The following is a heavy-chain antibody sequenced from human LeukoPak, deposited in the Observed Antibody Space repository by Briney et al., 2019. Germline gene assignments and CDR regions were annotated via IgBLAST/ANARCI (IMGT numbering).Heavy chain of an antibody. V-gene: IGHV3-9*01. CDR3: ANEPLYGGTSGDY. CDR2: ISWNSGSI. J-gene: IGHJ4*02. D-gene: IGHD4-17*01. CDR1: GFTVSSNY. Sequence: PGGSLRLSCAASGFTVSSNYMSWVRQAPGKGLEWVSGISWNSGSIGYADSVKGRFTISRDNAKNSLYLQMNSLRAEDTALYYCANEPLYGGTSGDYWGQGTLVTVSS.